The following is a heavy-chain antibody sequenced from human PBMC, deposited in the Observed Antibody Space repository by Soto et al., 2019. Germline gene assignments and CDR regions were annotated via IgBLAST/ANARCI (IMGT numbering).Heavy chain of an antibody. CDR1: GGSFSGYY. V-gene: IGHV4-34*01. CDR3: ARETRSIVAMILGVFDDWFDT. D-gene: IGHD5-12*01. Sequence: SETLSLTCAVYGGSFSGYYWSWIRQPPGKGLEWIGEINHSGSTNYNPSLKRRVTISVDTSKNKFSLKLHSVTAADEAVYYCARETRSIVAMILGVFDDWFDTWGQGTLVTVSS. CDR2: INHSGST. J-gene: IGHJ5*02.